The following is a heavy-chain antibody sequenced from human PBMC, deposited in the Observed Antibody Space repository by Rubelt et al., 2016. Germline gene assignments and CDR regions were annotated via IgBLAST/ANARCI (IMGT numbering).Heavy chain of an antibody. D-gene: IGHD4-17*01. J-gene: IGHJ4*02. CDR3: ARGDYGDYVFHFDY. Sequence: SGSTYYNPSLKSRVTISVDTSKNQFSLKLSSVTAADTAVYYCARGDYGDYVFHFDYWGQGTLVTVSS. CDR2: SGST. V-gene: IGHV4-31*02.